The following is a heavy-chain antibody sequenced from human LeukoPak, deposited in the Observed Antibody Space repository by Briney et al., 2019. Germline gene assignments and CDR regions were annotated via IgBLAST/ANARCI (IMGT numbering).Heavy chain of an antibody. CDR2: MNPNSGNT. J-gene: IGHJ4*02. D-gene: IGHD3-10*01. V-gene: IGHV1-8*01. CDR3: ARGRGIYGSGSKNKYYFDY. Sequence: GASVKVSCKASGYTFTSYDINWVRQATGQGLEWMGWMNPNSGNTGYAQKLQGRVTMTRNTSISTAYMELSSLRSEDTAVYYCARGRGIYGSGSKNKYYFDYWGQGTLVTVSS. CDR1: GYTFTSYD.